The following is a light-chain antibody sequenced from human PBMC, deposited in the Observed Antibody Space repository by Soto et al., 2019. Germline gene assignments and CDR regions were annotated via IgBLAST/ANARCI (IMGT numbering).Light chain of an antibody. CDR2: EVS. CDR1: SSDVGGYNY. CDR3: SSYTSTNTLV. Sequence: QSALTQPASVSGSPGQSITMSCTGTSSDVGGYNYVSWHQQHPGKAPKLIIYEVSNRPSGVSNRFSGSKSGNTASLTISGLQAEDEGDYYCSSYTSTNTLVFGGGTKLTVL. V-gene: IGLV2-14*01. J-gene: IGLJ3*02.